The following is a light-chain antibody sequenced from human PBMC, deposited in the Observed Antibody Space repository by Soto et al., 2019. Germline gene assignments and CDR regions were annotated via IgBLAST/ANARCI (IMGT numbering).Light chain of an antibody. Sequence: EVVMTQSPLSLPVTLGQPASISCRSSQSLVFSDGNTYWNWFHQRPGQSPRRLIYKVSKRASGVPDRFSCSGSGTEFTLKLSRVEAEYVGIYYCMHGSVWTPGATFGQGTKVEIK. CDR3: MHGSVWTPGAT. CDR2: KVS. J-gene: IGKJ1*01. CDR1: QSLVFSDGNTY. V-gene: IGKV2-30*01.